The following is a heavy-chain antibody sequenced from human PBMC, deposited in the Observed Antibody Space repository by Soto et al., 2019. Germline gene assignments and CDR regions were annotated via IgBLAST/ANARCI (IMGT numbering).Heavy chain of an antibody. D-gene: IGHD4-17*01. Sequence: QVQLVESGGGVVQPGRSLRLSCAASGFTFSSYGMHWVRQAPGKGLEWVAVIWYDGSNKYYADSVKGRFTIARDNSKNTLYLQMNSLRAEDTAVYYCARDPDTGDYGDGYFDLWGRGTLVTVSS. V-gene: IGHV3-33*01. CDR3: ARDPDTGDYGDGYFDL. CDR1: GFTFSSYG. J-gene: IGHJ2*01. CDR2: IWYDGSNK.